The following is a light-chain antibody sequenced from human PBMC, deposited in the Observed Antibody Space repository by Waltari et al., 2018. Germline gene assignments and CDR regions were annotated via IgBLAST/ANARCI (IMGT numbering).Light chain of an antibody. CDR2: SNN. V-gene: IGLV1-44*01. Sequence: QSLLPQPPSPPGTPGRTVTISSSGSWSNIGTTVLCWYQQPPGTAPKLLIHSNNQRPSGVPDRFSCSKSGTSASLAISGLQSADEADYYCSAWDDSLNGHVIFGGGTKLTVL. CDR3: SAWDDSLNGHVI. J-gene: IGLJ2*01. CDR1: WSNIGTTV.